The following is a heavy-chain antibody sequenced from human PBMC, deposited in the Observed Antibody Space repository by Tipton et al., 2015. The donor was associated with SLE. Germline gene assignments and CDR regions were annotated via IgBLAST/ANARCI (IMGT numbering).Heavy chain of an antibody. V-gene: IGHV4-34*01. CDR3: AISPEAVAGDAAFDI. CDR1: GGSFSGYY. CDR2: INHSGST. Sequence: TLSLTCAVYGGSFSGYYWSWIRQPPGKGLEWIGEINHSGSTNYNPSLKCRVTISADTPKNQFSVKLSAVTAADTAVYYCAISPEAVAGDAAFDIWDQGTMVTVSS. D-gene: IGHD6-19*01. J-gene: IGHJ3*02.